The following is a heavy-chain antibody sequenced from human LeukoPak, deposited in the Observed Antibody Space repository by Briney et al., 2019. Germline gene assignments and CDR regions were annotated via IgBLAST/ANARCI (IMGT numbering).Heavy chain of an antibody. Sequence: GGSLRLSCAASGFTFSSYAMSWVRQAPGKGLVWVSRTNSDASSTTYADSVKGRFTISRDNAKNTLYLQMNSLRAEDTAVYYCARGKQDFDNWGQGTLVTVSS. CDR1: GFTFSSYA. V-gene: IGHV3-74*01. CDR3: ARGKQDFDN. CDR2: TNSDASST. J-gene: IGHJ4*02. D-gene: IGHD6-13*01.